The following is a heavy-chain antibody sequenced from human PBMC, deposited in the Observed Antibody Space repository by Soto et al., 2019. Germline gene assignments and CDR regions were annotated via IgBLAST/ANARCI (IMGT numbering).Heavy chain of an antibody. J-gene: IGHJ5*02. V-gene: IGHV3-30*18. Sequence: QVHLVESGGGVVQPGRSLRLSCAASGFTFSTTGMHWVRQAPGKGLEWVAMISHDGVVKHYTDSVKGRFTISRDTSNNTVYLQMNSLRPEDTAMYHCAKDLYGAGWYNYFDPWVQGTLGTVSS. CDR1: GFTFSTTG. CDR2: ISHDGVVK. D-gene: IGHD6-19*01. CDR3: AKDLYGAGWYNYFDP.